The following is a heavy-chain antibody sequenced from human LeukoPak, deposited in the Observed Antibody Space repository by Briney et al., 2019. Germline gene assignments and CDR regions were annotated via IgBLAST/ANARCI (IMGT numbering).Heavy chain of an antibody. D-gene: IGHD3-16*01. J-gene: IGHJ5*02. CDR1: GDSISSNSYY. V-gene: IGHV4-39*07. Sequence: PSETLSLTCTVSGDSISSNSYYWGWIRQPPGKGLEWIGSIYYSGSTYYNPSLKSRVTISVDTSKNQFSLKLSSVTAADTAVYYCARVGGVPSGSWRFDPWGQGTLVTVSS. CDR3: ARVGGVPSGSWRFDP. CDR2: IYYSGST.